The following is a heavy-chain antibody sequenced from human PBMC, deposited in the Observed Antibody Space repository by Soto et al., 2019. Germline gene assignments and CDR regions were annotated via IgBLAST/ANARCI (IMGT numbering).Heavy chain of an antibody. J-gene: IGHJ4*02. V-gene: IGHV1-46*01. Sequence: QAQLVQSGAEGKKPGASVRVSCKTSGYPFTDYFIHWVRQAPGQGLEWMGIISLYHHSTSYAQKFQGRLTVTADTSTTTVYMDLSSLTSEDSAVYWCARELYSCGGDCPYYMDYWGQVTLVTVSS. D-gene: IGHD2-21*02. CDR2: ISLYHHST. CDR1: GYPFTDYF. CDR3: ARELYSCGGDCPYYMDY.